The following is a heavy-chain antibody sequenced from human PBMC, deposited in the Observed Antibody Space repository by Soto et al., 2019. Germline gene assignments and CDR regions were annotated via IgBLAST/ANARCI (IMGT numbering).Heavy chain of an antibody. CDR2: ISWDGDST. J-gene: IGHJ4*02. Sequence: GGSLRLSCAASGFPFDDYTMHWVRQAPGKGLEWVSLISWDGDSTYYADSVKGRFTISRDNSKNSLYLQMNSLRTEDTALYYCAKDNPSGWNYFDYWGQGTLVTVSS. V-gene: IGHV3-43*01. CDR1: GFPFDDYT. D-gene: IGHD6-19*01. CDR3: AKDNPSGWNYFDY.